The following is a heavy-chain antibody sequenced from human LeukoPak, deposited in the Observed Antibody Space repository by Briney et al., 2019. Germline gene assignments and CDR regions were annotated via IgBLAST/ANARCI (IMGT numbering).Heavy chain of an antibody. CDR2: ISYDGSNK. CDR1: GFTFSSYG. V-gene: IGHV3-30*18. J-gene: IGHJ4*02. D-gene: IGHD1-26*01. Sequence: GGSLRLSCAASGFTFSSYGMHWVRQAPGKGLEWVAVISYDGSNKYYADSMKGRFTISRDNSKNTLYLQMNSLRAEDTAVYYCAKDGGGATSYDFDYWGQGTLVTVSS. CDR3: AKDGGGATSYDFDY.